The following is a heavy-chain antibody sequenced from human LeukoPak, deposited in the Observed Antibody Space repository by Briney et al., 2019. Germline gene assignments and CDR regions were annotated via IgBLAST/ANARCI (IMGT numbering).Heavy chain of an antibody. CDR3: ARARVVRRAVASEYFQH. CDR1: GYTFTSYY. Sequence: ASVKVSCKASGYTFTSYYMHWVRQAPGQGLEWMGIINPSGGSTSYARKFQGRVTMTRDTSISTAYMELSRLRSDDTAVYYCARARVVRRAVASEYFQHWGQGTLVTVSS. CDR2: INPSGGST. V-gene: IGHV1-46*01. J-gene: IGHJ1*01. D-gene: IGHD6-19*01.